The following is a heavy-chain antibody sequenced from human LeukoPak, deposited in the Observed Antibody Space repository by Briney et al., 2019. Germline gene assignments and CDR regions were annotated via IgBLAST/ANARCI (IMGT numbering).Heavy chain of an antibody. D-gene: IGHD4-17*01. CDR1: GFSFSSYA. CDR2: ISGSGSTT. J-gene: IGHJ4*02. V-gene: IGHV3-23*01. CDR3: AKGLRYSDY. Sequence: GGSLRLSCAASGFSFSSYAMTWVRQAPGKGLEWVSTISGSGSTTYYADSVKGWLTISRDNSKNTLYLQMNSLRAEDTALYYCAKGLRYSDYWGQGTLVTISS.